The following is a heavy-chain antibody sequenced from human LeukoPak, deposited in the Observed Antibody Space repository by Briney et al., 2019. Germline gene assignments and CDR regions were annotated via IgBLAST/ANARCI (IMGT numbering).Heavy chain of an antibody. CDR3: ARAIVATFATDY. V-gene: IGHV1-2*02. CDR2: INPNSGGT. Sequence: ASVKVSCKASGYTFTDYYIHWVRQAPGQGLEWMGRINPNSGGTNYAQMFRGRVTLTRDTSINTAYMDLSRLRSDDTAVYHCARAIVATFATDYWGQGTLVTVSS. CDR1: GYTFTDYY. J-gene: IGHJ4*02. D-gene: IGHD5-12*01.